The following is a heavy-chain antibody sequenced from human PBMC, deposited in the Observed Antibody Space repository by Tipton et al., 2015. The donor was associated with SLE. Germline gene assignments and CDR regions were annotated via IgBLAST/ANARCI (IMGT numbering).Heavy chain of an antibody. Sequence: LRLSCTVSGGSISSSTDYWGWVRQPPGKGLEWIGSLYYSGSTYYNPSLKSRVTISVDTSKNQFSLKLSSVTAADTAVYYCASLGSGYSDYWGQGTLVTVSS. V-gene: IGHV4-39*01. CDR3: ASLGSGYSDY. CDR1: GGSISSSTDY. J-gene: IGHJ4*02. CDR2: LYYSGST. D-gene: IGHD3-22*01.